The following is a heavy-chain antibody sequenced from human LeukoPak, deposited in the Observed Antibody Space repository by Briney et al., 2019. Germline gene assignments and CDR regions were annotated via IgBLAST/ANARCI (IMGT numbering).Heavy chain of an antibody. V-gene: IGHV4-38-2*02. CDR2: IYHGGST. J-gene: IGHJ4*02. Sequence: TSETLSLTCTVSGSSISSRYFWGWIRQPPGRGLEWIGSIYHGGSTYYNPSLKSRLTMSVDTSKNQFSLKLSSVTAADTAVYYCARADGSGSYLRDYFDYWGQGTLVTVSS. D-gene: IGHD3-10*01. CDR3: ARADGSGSYLRDYFDY. CDR1: GSSISSRYF.